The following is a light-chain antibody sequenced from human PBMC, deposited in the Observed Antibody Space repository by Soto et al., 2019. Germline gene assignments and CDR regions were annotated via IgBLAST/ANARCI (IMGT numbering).Light chain of an antibody. Sequence: DIQMTQSPSSLSAAVGDSVTITCRASQDINKYLNWYHQTPGKAPKLLVFATSTLHNGVPSRFSGSRSGTDFSLTITSLQPEDFATYYCQQSYNSPYTFGQGTKLEIK. CDR3: QQSYNSPYT. CDR2: ATS. J-gene: IGKJ2*01. CDR1: QDINKY. V-gene: IGKV1-39*01.